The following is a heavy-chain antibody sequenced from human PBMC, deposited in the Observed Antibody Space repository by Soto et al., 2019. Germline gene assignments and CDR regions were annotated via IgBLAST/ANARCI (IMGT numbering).Heavy chain of an antibody. CDR3: ARGIQRSIVVVPVRTYYFDY. CDR2: INHSGST. CDR1: GGSFSGYY. V-gene: IGHV4-34*01. J-gene: IGHJ4*02. Sequence: PSETLSLTCGVYGGSFSGYYWSWIRQPPGKGLEWIGEINHSGSTNYNPSLKSRVTISVDTSKNQFSLKLSSVTAADTAVYYCARGIQRSIVVVPVRTYYFDYWGQGTLVTVSS. D-gene: IGHD2-2*01.